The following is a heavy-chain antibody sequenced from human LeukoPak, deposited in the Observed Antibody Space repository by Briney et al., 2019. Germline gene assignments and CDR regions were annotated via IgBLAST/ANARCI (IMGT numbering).Heavy chain of an antibody. J-gene: IGHJ4*02. CDR1: GFTFSGYH. Sequence: PGGSLRLSCAASGFTFSGYHINWVRQAPGKGLEWVSSISSSSNYIYYADSVKGRFTISRDNAKNSLYLQMNSLRAEDTAVYYCARLPGDYWGQGTLVTVSS. CDR3: ARLPGDY. CDR2: ISSSSNYI. V-gene: IGHV3-21*01.